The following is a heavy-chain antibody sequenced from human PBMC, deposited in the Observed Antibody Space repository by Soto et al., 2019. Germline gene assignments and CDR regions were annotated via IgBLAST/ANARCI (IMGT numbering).Heavy chain of an antibody. CDR2: INPKFGDT. V-gene: IGHV1-2*02. CDR3: ARNMDYYYGRGSGNGHGV. Sequence: QVQLVQSGAEVKKPGASVKVSCKASGYTFTGYYIHWVRQAPGQGLEWMGWINPKFGDTTYAQDFQGRVSMTRDMSISTVYMELSRLTSDDTAIYYCARNMDYYYGRGSGNGHGVWGQGTTVTVFS. CDR1: GYTFTGYY. J-gene: IGHJ6*02. D-gene: IGHD3-10*02.